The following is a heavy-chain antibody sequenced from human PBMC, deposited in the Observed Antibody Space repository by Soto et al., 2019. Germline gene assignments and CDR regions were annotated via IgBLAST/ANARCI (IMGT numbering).Heavy chain of an antibody. CDR2: ISAYNGNT. CDR3: ARDLRTYGSGSYLVGWFDP. CDR1: GYTFTSYG. D-gene: IGHD3-10*01. J-gene: IGHJ5*02. Sequence: QVQLVQSGAEVKKPGASVKVSCKASGYTFTSYGISWVRQAPGQGLEWMGWISAYNGNTNYAQKLQGRVTMTTDTSTSTAYMELRSLRSDDTAVYYCARDLRTYGSGSYLVGWFDPWGQGTLVTVSA. V-gene: IGHV1-18*04.